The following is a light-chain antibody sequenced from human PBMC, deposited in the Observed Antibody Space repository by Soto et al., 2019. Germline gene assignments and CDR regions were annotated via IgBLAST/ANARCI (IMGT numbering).Light chain of an antibody. CDR3: QQLNSYPIT. CDR2: AAS. Sequence: IQLTQSPSSLSASVGDNATITCRASQGISSFLAWYQQKPGKAPNLMIYAASTLQSGVPSRFSGSGSGTDCTLTISSLQPEDVATYFCQQLNSYPITLGQGTRLEIK. V-gene: IGKV1-9*01. CDR1: QGISSF. J-gene: IGKJ5*01.